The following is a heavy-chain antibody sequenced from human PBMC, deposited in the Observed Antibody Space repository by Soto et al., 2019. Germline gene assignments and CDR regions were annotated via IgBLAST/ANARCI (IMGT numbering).Heavy chain of an antibody. CDR3: ARVPTRALDY. CDR2: ISSSSRTI. J-gene: IGHJ4*02. V-gene: IGHV3-48*02. CDR1: GFTFSSYT. D-gene: IGHD1-26*01. Sequence: EVQLVASGGGLVQPGGSLRLSCAASGFTFSSYTMNWVRQAPGKGLEWISYISSSSRTIYYADSVKGRFTISRDNSQNSLYLQMTSLRDDDTAVYYCARVPTRALDYWGQGTLVTVSS.